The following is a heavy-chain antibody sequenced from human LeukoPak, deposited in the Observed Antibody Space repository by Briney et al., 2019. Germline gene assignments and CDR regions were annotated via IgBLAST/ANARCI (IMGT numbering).Heavy chain of an antibody. V-gene: IGHV1-69*13. CDR3: ARDRNDFWSGSRFDY. CDR1: GGTFSSYA. Sequence: SVKVSCKASGGTFSSYAISWVRQAPGQGLEWMGGIIPIFGTANYAQKFQGRVTITADESTSTAYMELSSLRSEGTAVYYCARDRNDFWSGSRFDYWGQGTLVTVSS. CDR2: IIPIFGTA. D-gene: IGHD3-3*01. J-gene: IGHJ4*02.